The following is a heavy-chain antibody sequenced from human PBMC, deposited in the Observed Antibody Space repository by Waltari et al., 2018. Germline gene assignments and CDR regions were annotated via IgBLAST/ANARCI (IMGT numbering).Heavy chain of an antibody. Sequence: QVQLQESGPGLVKPSQTLSLTCTVSGGSISSGGYYWIWIRQHPGKGLEWIGYIYYSGSTYYNPSLKSRVTISVDTSKNQFSLKLSSVTAADTAVYYRARGTRDYYYYMDVWGKGTTVTVSS. CDR1: GGSISSGGYY. J-gene: IGHJ6*03. V-gene: IGHV4-31*03. CDR3: ARGTRDYYYYMDV. CDR2: IYYSGST. D-gene: IGHD3-3*01.